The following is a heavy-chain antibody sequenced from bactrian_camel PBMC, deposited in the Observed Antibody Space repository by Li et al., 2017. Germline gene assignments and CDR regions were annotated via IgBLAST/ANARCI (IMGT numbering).Heavy chain of an antibody. J-gene: IGHJ4*01. V-gene: IGHV3S53*01. D-gene: IGHD1*01. Sequence: VQLVESGGGSVQPGGSLKLSCVVSGKPYSLGWFRQVAGKEEREGVATIDPAGSTRYGDFVKGRFTISKDNTKNTLYLQMNNLKPEDTATYYCAAEPIDCPSAPPNMRSYYYNYWGQGTQVTVS. CDR2: IDPAGST. CDR3: AAEPIDCPSAPPNMRSYYYNY. CDR1: GKPYS.